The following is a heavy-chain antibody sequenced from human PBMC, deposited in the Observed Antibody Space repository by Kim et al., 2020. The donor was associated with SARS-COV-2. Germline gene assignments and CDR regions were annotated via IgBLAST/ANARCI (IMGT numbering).Heavy chain of an antibody. CDR2: INHSGST. CDR3: ARASNVGNNAAYYFDY. Sequence: SETLSLTCAVYGGSFSGYYWSWIRQPPGKGLEWMGEINHSGSTNYNPSFKSRVTISVDTSKNQFSLKLSSVTAADTAVFYCARASNVGNNAAYYFDYWG. CDR1: GGSFSGYY. V-gene: IGHV4-34*01. D-gene: IGHD1-20*01. J-gene: IGHJ4*01.